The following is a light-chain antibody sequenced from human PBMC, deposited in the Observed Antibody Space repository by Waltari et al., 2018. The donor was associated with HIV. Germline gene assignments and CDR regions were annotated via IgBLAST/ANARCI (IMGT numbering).Light chain of an antibody. J-gene: IGLJ2*01. CDR3: QAWDKNDVV. CDR1: SVGSPA. CDR2: QDD. Sequence: SFELAQPPSVSVSPGETATIPCLVDSVGSPAVCWYFQMSGQAHMWVIYQDDKRPSGIAERFSASKSGRTATLTISGTQAMDEGDYYCQAWDKNDVVFGGGTKLTVL. V-gene: IGLV3-1*01.